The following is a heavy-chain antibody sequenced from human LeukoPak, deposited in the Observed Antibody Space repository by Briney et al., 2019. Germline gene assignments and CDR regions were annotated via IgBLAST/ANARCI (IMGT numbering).Heavy chain of an antibody. D-gene: IGHD6-6*01. CDR1: GGTFSSYA. V-gene: IGHV1-69*01. J-gene: IGHJ6*03. Sequence: SVKVSCKASGGTFSSYAISWVRQAPGQGLEWMGGIIPIFGTANYAQKFQGRVTITADESTSTAYMELSSLRSGDTAVYYCARGNDSSSPNWGRYYYYYMDVWGKGTTVTVSS. CDR3: ARGNDSSSPNWGRYYYYYMDV. CDR2: IIPIFGTA.